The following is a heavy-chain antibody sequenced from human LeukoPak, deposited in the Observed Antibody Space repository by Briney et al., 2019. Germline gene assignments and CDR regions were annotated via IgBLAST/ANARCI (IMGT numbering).Heavy chain of an antibody. V-gene: IGHV5-51*01. CDR1: GYSFTGYW. CDR3: ARSWSYDSSGIGWFDP. Sequence: GESLKISCKGSGYSFTGYWIGWVRQMPGKGLEWMGIIYPGDSDTRYSPSFQGQVTISADKSISTAYLQWSSLKASDTAMYYCARSWSYDSSGIGWFDPWGQGTLVTVSS. J-gene: IGHJ5*02. D-gene: IGHD3-22*01. CDR2: IYPGDSDT.